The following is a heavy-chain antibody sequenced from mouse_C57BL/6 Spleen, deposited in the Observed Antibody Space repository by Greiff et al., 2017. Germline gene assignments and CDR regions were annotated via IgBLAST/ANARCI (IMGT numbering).Heavy chain of an antibody. V-gene: IGHV1-7*01. CDR3: ARTSSGGTGGVGGY. CDR1: GYTFTSYW. J-gene: IGHJ2*01. Sequence: VQLQQSGAELAKPGASVKLSCKASGYTFTSYWMPWVKQRPGQGLEWIGYINPSSGYTKYNQTFKDKATLTADKSSSPAYLQLSSLTSEDSAVYYCARTSSGGTGGVGGYWGQGTTVTVSS. D-gene: IGHD3-1*01. CDR2: INPSSGYT.